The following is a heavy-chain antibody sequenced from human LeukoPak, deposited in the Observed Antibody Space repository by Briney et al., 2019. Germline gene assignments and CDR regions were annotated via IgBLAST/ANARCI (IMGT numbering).Heavy chain of an antibody. Sequence: PGGSLRLSCAASGFTFSSYAMSWVRQAPGKGLEWVSAISGSGGSTYYADSVKGWFTISRDNSKNTLYLQMNSLRAEDTAVYYCAKDPNYGGNSPHSFDYWGQGTLVTVSS. CDR2: ISGSGGST. D-gene: IGHD4-23*01. V-gene: IGHV3-23*01. CDR3: AKDPNYGGNSPHSFDY. J-gene: IGHJ4*02. CDR1: GFTFSSYA.